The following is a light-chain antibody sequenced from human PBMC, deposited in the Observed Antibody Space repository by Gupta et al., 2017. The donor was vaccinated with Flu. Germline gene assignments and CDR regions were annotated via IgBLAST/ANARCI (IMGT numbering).Light chain of an antibody. Sequence: SSLTQPPPPPWSPWQSVTISCTGTSSDVGGHNYSSWYQQHPNKDPKIIIYEFNKRPSGVPARFSGSKSGNTASLTVSGLQAEDEAIYYCSSFAGSNTYVFGTGTKVTV. CDR2: EFN. CDR3: SSFAGSNTYV. CDR1: SSDVGGHNY. J-gene: IGLJ1*01. V-gene: IGLV2-8*01.